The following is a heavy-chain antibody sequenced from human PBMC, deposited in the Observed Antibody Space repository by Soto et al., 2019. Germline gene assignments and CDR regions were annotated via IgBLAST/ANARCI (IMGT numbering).Heavy chain of an antibody. V-gene: IGHV1-3*01. D-gene: IGHD3-3*01. CDR1: GYTFTSYA. Sequence: QVQLVQSGAEVKKPGASVKVSCKASGYTFTSYAMHWVRQAPGQRLEWMGWINASNGNTKYSQKFQGRVTITRDTSASTAYMELSSLRSEDTAVYYCARDPYYDFWSGYHMVYWGQGTLVTVSS. J-gene: IGHJ4*02. CDR3: ARDPYYDFWSGYHMVY. CDR2: INASNGNT.